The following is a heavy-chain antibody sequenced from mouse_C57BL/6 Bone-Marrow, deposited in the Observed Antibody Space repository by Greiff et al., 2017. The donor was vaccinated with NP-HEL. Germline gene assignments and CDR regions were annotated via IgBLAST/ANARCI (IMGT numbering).Heavy chain of an antibody. J-gene: IGHJ4*01. V-gene: IGHV1-76*01. CDR3: ARGYDGYYYAMDY. CDR2: IYPGSGNT. Sequence: VKLVESGAELVRPGASVKLSCKASGYTFTDYYINWVKQRPGQGLEWIARIYPGSGNTYYNEQFKGKATLTAEKSSSTAYMQLSSLTSKDSAVYVCARGYDGYYYAMDYWGQGTSVTVSS. D-gene: IGHD2-3*01. CDR1: GYTFTDYY.